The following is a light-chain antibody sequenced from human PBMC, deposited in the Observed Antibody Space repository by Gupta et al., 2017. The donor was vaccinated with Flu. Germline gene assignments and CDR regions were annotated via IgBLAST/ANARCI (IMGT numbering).Light chain of an antibody. V-gene: IGKV2-30*01. CDR3: KNGKQPGT. J-gene: IGKJ2*01. CDR1: QSRVYSDGNTY. Sequence: PDTLEQPAYSSCRSRQSRVYSDGNTYLNWLQQSPGQSPRRLIYEVSNGDSRSPNRFSGSGSCTDFTLKSSRGKAEDVGVYYCKNGKQPGTFGEGTKVEIK. CDR2: EVS.